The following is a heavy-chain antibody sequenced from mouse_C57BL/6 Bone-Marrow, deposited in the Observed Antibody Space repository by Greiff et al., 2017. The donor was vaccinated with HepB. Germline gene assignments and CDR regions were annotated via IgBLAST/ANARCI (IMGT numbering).Heavy chain of an antibody. CDR2: ISSGGDYI. CDR3: TREEDSFDY. CDR1: GFTFSSYA. V-gene: IGHV5-9-1*02. Sequence: EVKVVESGEGLVKPGGSLKLSCAASGFTFSSYAMSWVRQTPEKRLEWVAYISSGGDYIYYADTVKGRFTISRDKARNTLYLQMSSLKSEDTAMYYCTREEDSFDYWGQGTTLTVSS. J-gene: IGHJ2*01.